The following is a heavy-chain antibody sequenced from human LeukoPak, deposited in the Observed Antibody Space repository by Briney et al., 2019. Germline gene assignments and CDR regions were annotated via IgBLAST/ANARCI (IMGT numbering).Heavy chain of an antibody. CDR2: IYYSGST. J-gene: IGHJ4*02. V-gene: IGHV4-39*01. CDR1: GGSISSSSYY. Sequence: SETLSLTCTVSGGSISSSSYYWGWIRQPPGKGLEWIGSIYYSGSTYYNPSLKSRATISVDTSKNQFSLKLSSVTAADTAVYYCARQARGDSSSFDYWGQGTLVTVSS. CDR3: ARQARGDSSSFDY. D-gene: IGHD6-13*01.